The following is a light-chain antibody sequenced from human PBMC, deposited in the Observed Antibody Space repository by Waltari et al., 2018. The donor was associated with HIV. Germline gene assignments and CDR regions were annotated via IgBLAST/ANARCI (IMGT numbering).Light chain of an antibody. CDR1: SSDVVNYNY. CDR2: EVS. Sequence: QSTLTQPVSVSGSPGQSITISCTGTSSDVVNYNYVSWYQQHPDRAHKLMIYEVSNRPSGVSNRFSGSKSGNTASLTISGLQAEDEADYYCSSYTRSSTYVFGTGTKVTVL. J-gene: IGLJ1*01. CDR3: SSYTRSSTYV. V-gene: IGLV2-14*01.